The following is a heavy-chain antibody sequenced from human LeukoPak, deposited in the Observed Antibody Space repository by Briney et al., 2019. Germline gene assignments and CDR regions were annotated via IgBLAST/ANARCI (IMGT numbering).Heavy chain of an antibody. CDR1: GYTFTSYD. V-gene: IGHV1-8*03. Sequence: GASVKVSCKASGYTFTSYDINWVRQATGQGLEWMGWMNPNSGNTGYAQKFQGRVTITRNTSISTAYMELSSLRSEDTAVYYCAKGGVKILEWLFNPDAFDIWGQGTMVTVSS. CDR2: MNPNSGNT. CDR3: AKGGVKILEWLFNPDAFDI. D-gene: IGHD3-3*01. J-gene: IGHJ3*02.